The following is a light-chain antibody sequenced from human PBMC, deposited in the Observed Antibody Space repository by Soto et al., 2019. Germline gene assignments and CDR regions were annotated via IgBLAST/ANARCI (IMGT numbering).Light chain of an antibody. V-gene: IGKV3-20*01. CDR2: GAS. CDR3: KNFGGTTFT. Sequence: EIVLTQSPGTLSLSPGEGASVSCRASQSVSSSYIAWYQQRPGQTPSLLIYGASTRATGIPDRFSGSGSGTHFTLTISRLEPGEFAVYYCKNFGGTTFTFGQGKRLEIK. CDR1: QSVSSSY. J-gene: IGKJ5*01.